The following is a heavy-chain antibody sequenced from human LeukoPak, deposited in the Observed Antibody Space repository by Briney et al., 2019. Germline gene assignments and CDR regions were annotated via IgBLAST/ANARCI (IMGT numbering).Heavy chain of an antibody. V-gene: IGHV3-64D*06. CDR2: ISSNGGDT. D-gene: IGHD4-17*01. CDR3: VNSRMTTVTALDY. Sequence: GGSLRLSCSASGFTFSTYAMHWVRQAPGKGLEYVSTISSNGGDTYYADSVKGRFTISRDNSKNTLYLQVSSLRAEDTAVYYCVNSRMTTVTALDYWGQGTLVTVSS. CDR1: GFTFSTYA. J-gene: IGHJ4*02.